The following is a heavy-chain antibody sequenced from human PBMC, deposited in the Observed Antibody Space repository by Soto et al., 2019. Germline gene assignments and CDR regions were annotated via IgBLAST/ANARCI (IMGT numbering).Heavy chain of an antibody. CDR2: IVVGSGNT. CDR1: GFTFTSSA. V-gene: IGHV1-58*02. J-gene: IGHJ6*02. Sequence: QMRLVQSGPEVKKPGTSVKVSCKASGFTFTSSAMQWVRQARGQRLEWIGWIVVGSGNTNYAQTFQERVTITRDISTSTAYMELSRLRSEDSAVYYCEAFDSDNNNRSLYGMDVWGQGTTVTVSS. D-gene: IGHD1-1*01. CDR3: EAFDSDNNNRSLYGMDV.